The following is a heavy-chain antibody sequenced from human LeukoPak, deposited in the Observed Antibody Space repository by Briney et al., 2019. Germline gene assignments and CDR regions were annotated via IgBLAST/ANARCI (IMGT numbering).Heavy chain of an antibody. CDR1: GFTFDDYA. D-gene: IGHD6-13*01. CDR3: ATFPGWQQLWAFDY. J-gene: IGHJ4*02. V-gene: IGHV3-9*01. Sequence: GRSLRLSCAASGFTFDDYAMHWVRQAPGKGLEWVSGISRNSGSIGYADSVKGRFTISRDNAKNTLYLQMNSLRAEDTAVYYCATFPGWQQLWAFDYWGQGTLVTVSS. CDR2: ISRNSGSI.